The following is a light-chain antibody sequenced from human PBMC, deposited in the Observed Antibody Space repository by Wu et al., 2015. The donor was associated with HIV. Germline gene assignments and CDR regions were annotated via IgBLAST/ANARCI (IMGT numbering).Light chain of an antibody. Sequence: VMTQFPATLSVSAGDRATLSCRASQSVNTKVAWYQQKPGQAPRLLVYGPSTRATGVPARFTGSGSGTDFTLTITSLQSEDFAVYFCQQYNYWPSFGGGTKVEL. CDR3: QQYNYWPS. J-gene: IGKJ4*01. CDR1: QSVNTK. V-gene: IGKV3-15*01. CDR2: GPS.